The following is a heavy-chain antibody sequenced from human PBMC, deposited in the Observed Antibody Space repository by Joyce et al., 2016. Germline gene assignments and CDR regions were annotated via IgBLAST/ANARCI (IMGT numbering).Heavy chain of an antibody. Sequence: QVQLVESGGGVVQPGRSLRLSCAVSGFTFSNYGMLWVRQAPGKGLEWVARIVYDGSKTYYADSVKGRFTISRDNSKNTLYLQMNSLRDDDTAMYYCLPGTPVPGMAVLGYWGQGTLVTVSS. CDR1: GFTFSNYG. CDR3: LPGTPVPGMAVLGY. CDR2: IVYDGSKT. V-gene: IGHV3-30*03. D-gene: IGHD6-19*01. J-gene: IGHJ4*02.